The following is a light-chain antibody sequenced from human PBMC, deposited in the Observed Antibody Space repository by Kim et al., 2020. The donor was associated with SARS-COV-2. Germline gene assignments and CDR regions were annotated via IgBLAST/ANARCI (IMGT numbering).Light chain of an antibody. CDR3: QHYYSTPRT. CDR2: WAS. V-gene: IGKV4-1*01. J-gene: IGKJ1*01. CDR1: QSVLYSSNNKNY. Sequence: AAINCKSGQSVLYSSNNKNYLAWYQQKPGEPPKLLIYWASTRESGVPDRFSGSGSGTDFTLTISSLQAEDVAVYYCQHYYSTPRTFGQGTKVDIK.